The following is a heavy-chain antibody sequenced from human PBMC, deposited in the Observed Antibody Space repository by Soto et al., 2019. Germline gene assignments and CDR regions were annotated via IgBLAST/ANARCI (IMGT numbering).Heavy chain of an antibody. CDR1: GFTFRDYA. V-gene: IGHV3-48*01. Sequence: PGGSLRLSCAVSGFTFRDYAMNWVRQAPGKGLEWVSYISESSSTIYYADSVKGRFTISRDNVKNSLYLQMNSLRAEDTAVYYCARVPYNWNDVSRTVDYWGQGTLVTVSS. D-gene: IGHD1-1*01. J-gene: IGHJ4*02. CDR3: ARVPYNWNDVSRTVDY. CDR2: ISESSSTI.